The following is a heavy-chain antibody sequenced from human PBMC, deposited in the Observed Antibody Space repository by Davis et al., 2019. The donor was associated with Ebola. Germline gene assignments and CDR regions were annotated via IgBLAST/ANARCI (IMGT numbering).Heavy chain of an antibody. Sequence: AASVKVSCKASGGAFSSYAISWVRQAPGQGLEWMGWISAYNGNTNYAQKLQGRVTMTTDTSTSTAYMELRSLRSEDTAVYYCARDSNYAYGMDVWGQGTTVTVSS. J-gene: IGHJ6*02. V-gene: IGHV1-18*01. CDR2: ISAYNGNT. CDR3: ARDSNYAYGMDV. CDR1: GGAFSSYA.